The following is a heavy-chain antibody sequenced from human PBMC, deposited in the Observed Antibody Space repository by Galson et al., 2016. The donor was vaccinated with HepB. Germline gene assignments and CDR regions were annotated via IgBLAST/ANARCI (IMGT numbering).Heavy chain of an antibody. CDR3: AKGCGLWDY. Sequence: SVKVSCKASGYSFTSQGISWVRQAPGQGLEWMGWISTSSDHTNYAQNFQGRVTMTTDTATSTAYLELRSLTSDDTAVYYCAKGCGLWDYWGQGTLVTVSS. D-gene: IGHD1-26*01. V-gene: IGHV1-18*01. CDR2: ISTSSDHT. CDR1: GYSFTSQG. J-gene: IGHJ4*02.